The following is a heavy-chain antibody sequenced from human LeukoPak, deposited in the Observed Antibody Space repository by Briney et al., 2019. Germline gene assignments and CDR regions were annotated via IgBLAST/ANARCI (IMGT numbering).Heavy chain of an antibody. V-gene: IGHV3-7*01. CDR3: ARVRHYYDSSGYYSYYFDY. Sequence: PGGSLRLSCAASGFTFSSYAMSWVRQAPGKGLEWVANIKQDGSDKYYVGSVNGRFTISRDNAKNSLYLQMNGLRAEDTAVYYCARVRHYYDSSGYYSYYFDYWGQGTLVTVSS. CDR1: GFTFSSYA. J-gene: IGHJ4*02. D-gene: IGHD3-22*01. CDR2: IKQDGSDK.